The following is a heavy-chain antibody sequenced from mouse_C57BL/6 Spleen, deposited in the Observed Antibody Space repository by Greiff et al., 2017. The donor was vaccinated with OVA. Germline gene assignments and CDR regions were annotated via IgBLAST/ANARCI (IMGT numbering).Heavy chain of an antibody. CDR1: GYTFTSYW. D-gene: IGHD2-4*01. CDR2: IYPSDSET. CDR3: ARGEYYYEDY. J-gene: IGHJ2*01. Sequence: QVQLQQPGAELVRPGSSVKLSCKASGYTFTSYWMDWVKQRPGQGLEWIGNIYPSDSETHYNQKFKDKATLTVDKSSSTAYMQLSSLTSEDSAVYYCARGEYYYEDYWGQGTTLTVSS. V-gene: IGHV1-61*01.